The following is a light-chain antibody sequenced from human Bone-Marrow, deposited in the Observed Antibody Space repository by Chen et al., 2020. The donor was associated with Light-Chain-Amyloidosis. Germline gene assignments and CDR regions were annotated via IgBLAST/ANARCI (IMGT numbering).Light chain of an antibody. CDR3: QQYYSTPLT. J-gene: IGKJ4*01. Sequence: DIVMTQSPDSLAVSLGERATINCKSSQSVLYRNRNKEYLGWYQQKPGQPPKLIIYWASTRESGVPDRCRGRGSVTDFTLTSSNLQAEDVAGYYCQQYYSTPLTFGGGTRVEIK. V-gene: IGKV4-1*01. CDR1: QSVLYRNRNKEY. CDR2: WAS.